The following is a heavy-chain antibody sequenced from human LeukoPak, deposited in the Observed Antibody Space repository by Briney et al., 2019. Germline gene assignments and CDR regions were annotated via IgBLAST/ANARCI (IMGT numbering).Heavy chain of an antibody. CDR3: ARVGCGGYGIVDY. Sequence: SETLSLTCTVSGASISNSYWTWIRQPAEKGLEWVGRIYSSGSTIYSPSLKSRVTMSLDTSKNQFSLKLTPVTTADTAVYYCARVGCGGYGIVDYWGQGTLVTVSS. CDR2: IYSSGST. V-gene: IGHV4-4*07. D-gene: IGHD3-22*01. CDR1: GASISNSY. J-gene: IGHJ4*02.